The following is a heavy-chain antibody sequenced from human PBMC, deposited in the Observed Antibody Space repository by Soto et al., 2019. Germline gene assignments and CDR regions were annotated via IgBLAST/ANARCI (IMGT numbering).Heavy chain of an antibody. D-gene: IGHD3-16*01. V-gene: IGHV1-46*03. CDR2: INPSGGST. CDR3: ARTLTPNPAEYFQH. Sequence: QVQLVQSGAEAKKPGASVKVSCKASGYTFTRYYMHWVRQAPGQGLEWMGIINPSGGSTTYAQKLQGRVTMTRDTSTSTVYMELSSLRSEDTAVYYCARTLTPNPAEYFQHWGQGTLVTVSS. CDR1: GYTFTRYY. J-gene: IGHJ1*01.